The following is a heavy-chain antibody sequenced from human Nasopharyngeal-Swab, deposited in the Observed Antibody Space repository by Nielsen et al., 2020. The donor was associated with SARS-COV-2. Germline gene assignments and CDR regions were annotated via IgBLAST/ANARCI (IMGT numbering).Heavy chain of an antibody. D-gene: IGHD6-19*01. J-gene: IGHJ5*02. V-gene: IGHV5-51*01. CDR3: ASFIAVAGTGWFDP. CDR1: GSSFTSYW. Sequence: GESLKISCKGSGSSFTSYWIGWVRQMPGKGLEWMGIIYPGDSDTRYSPSFQGQVTVSADKSISTAYLQWSSLKASDTAMYYCASFIAVAGTGWFDPWGQGTLVTVSS. CDR2: IYPGDSDT.